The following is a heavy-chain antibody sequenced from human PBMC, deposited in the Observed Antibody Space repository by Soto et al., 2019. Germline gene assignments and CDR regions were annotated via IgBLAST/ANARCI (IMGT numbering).Heavy chain of an antibody. D-gene: IGHD6-19*01. CDR2: IWYDGSNA. J-gene: IGHJ4*02. V-gene: IGHV3-33*01. Sequence: QVQLVESGGGVVQPGRSLRLSCAASGFTFSIFGMHWVRQAPGKGLEWAAIIWYDGSNAYYAESVRGRFTISRDNSKNTVYLQMNSLIAEVTAVDYCARDKGWSTVVSGISQEWDFDSWGQGNLVTVSS. CDR3: ARDKGWSTVVSGISQEWDFDS. CDR1: GFTFSIFG.